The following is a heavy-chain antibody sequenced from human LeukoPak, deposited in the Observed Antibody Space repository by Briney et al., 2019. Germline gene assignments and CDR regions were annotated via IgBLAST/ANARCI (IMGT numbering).Heavy chain of an antibody. Sequence: GGSLRLSCAASGFTFSDYYMSWIRQVPGKGLEWVSYISSSGSTIYYADSVKGRFTISRDNAKNSLYLQMSSLRAEDTAVYYCARELQDILTGYYTDYWGQGTLVTVSS. CDR1: GFTFSDYY. CDR3: ARELQDILTGYYTDY. CDR2: ISSSGSTI. V-gene: IGHV3-11*01. J-gene: IGHJ4*02. D-gene: IGHD3-9*01.